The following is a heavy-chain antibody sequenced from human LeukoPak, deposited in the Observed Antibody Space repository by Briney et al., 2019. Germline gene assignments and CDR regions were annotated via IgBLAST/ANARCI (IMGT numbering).Heavy chain of an antibody. CDR1: GYIFTNYG. Sequence: GESLKIPCKGSGYIFTNYGIGWVRQMPGKGLEGMGIIYPCDSDTRYSPSFQGQVTFSVDKSITTAYLQWSTLTASDSAMFYCVTYSRGFPREYWGQGTLVTVSS. J-gene: IGHJ4*02. D-gene: IGHD6-19*01. CDR2: IYPCDSDT. V-gene: IGHV5-51*01. CDR3: VTYSRGFPREY.